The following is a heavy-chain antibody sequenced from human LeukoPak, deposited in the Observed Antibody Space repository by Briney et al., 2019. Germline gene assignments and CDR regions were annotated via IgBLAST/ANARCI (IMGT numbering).Heavy chain of an antibody. CDR1: GASVSSSTNW. Sequence: SGTLSLTCVVSGASVSSSTNWWSWVRQPPGKGLEWIGEIYHSGTTNYSPSLKSRVTISVDKSKNQFSLKLSSVTAADTAVYYCARAGPAAFDIWGQGTMVTVSS. J-gene: IGHJ3*02. CDR3: ARAGPAAFDI. CDR2: IYHSGTT. V-gene: IGHV4-4*02. D-gene: IGHD3-10*01.